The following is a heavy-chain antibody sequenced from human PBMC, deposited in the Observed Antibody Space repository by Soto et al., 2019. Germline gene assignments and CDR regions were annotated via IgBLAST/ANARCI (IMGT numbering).Heavy chain of an antibody. J-gene: IGHJ4*02. Sequence: SETLSLTCAVSGGSISGSSFYWGWIRQAPEKGRESIGSIHYSGSTYYNPSLKRRGTMSVDTSKNHFSLQLTSVTAADSALYYCATQSTGYRLEVDYWGQGTLVTVSS. CDR1: GGSISGSSFY. D-gene: IGHD1-1*01. V-gene: IGHV4-39*02. CDR2: IHYSGST. CDR3: ATQSTGYRLEVDY.